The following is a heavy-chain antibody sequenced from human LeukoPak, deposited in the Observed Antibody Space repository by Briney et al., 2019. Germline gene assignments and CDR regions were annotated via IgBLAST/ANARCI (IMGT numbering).Heavy chain of an antibody. CDR2: ISSSSSTI. V-gene: IGHV3-48*01. J-gene: IGHJ4*02. CDR3: ARDGGGAAAGIVDY. D-gene: IGHD6-13*01. Sequence: GGSLRLSCAASGFTFSSYSMNWVRQAPGKGLEWVSYISSSSSTIYYADSVKGRFTISRDNSKNTLYLQMNSLRAEDTAVYYCARDGGGAAAGIVDYWGQGTLVTVSS. CDR1: GFTFSSYS.